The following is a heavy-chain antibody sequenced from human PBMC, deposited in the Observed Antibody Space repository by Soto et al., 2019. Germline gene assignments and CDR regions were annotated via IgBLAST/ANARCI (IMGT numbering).Heavy chain of an antibody. CDR2: IYHSECT. D-gene: IGHD6-19*01. J-gene: IGHJ4*02. CDR1: GGSISSGGYS. Sequence: QLQLQEFGSGLVKPSQTLSLTCAVSGGSISSGGYSWSWIRQPPGKGLEWIAYIYHSECTNYNPSLKGRVTISVDRSKNQFSLKLSSVTAADTAVYYCASLRSGWGIDYWGQGTLVTVSS. CDR3: ASLRSGWGIDY. V-gene: IGHV4-30-2*01.